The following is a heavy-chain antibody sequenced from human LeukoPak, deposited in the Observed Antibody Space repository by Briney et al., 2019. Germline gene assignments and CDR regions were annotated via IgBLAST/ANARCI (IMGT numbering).Heavy chain of an antibody. D-gene: IGHD3-22*01. CDR2: IRSKANSYAT. CDR3: TRHENYYDSSGYYFGDAFDI. J-gene: IGHJ3*02. CDR1: GFTFSGSA. V-gene: IGHV3-73*01. Sequence: GGSLRLSCAASGFTFSGSAMHWVRQASGKGLEWVGRIRSKANSYATAYAASVKGRFTISRDDSKNTAYLQMNSLKTEDTAVYYCTRHENYYDSSGYYFGDAFDIWGQGTMVTVSS.